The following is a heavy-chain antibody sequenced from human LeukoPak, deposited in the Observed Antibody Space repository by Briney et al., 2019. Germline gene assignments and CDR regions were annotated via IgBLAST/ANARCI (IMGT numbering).Heavy chain of an antibody. V-gene: IGHV4-4*07. D-gene: IGHD5-12*01. CDR2: IYTSGST. J-gene: IGHJ4*02. CDR1: GGSISSYY. CDR3: ARGVATDSRGRDFDY. Sequence: PSETLSLTCTVSGGSISSYYWSWIRQPAGKGLEWIGRIYTSGSTNYNPSLKSRVTMSVDTSKNQFSLKLSSVIAADTAVYYCARGVATDSRGRDFDYWGQGTLVTVSS.